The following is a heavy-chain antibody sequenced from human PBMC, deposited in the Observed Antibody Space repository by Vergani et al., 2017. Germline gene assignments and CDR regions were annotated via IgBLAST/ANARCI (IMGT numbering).Heavy chain of an antibody. Sequence: RLVQSGGGLVQPGGSLRLSCAASGFTFSSYAMSWVRQVPGKGLEWVSGISGSGGNTYYANSVKGRFTISRDNSKNTLYLQMNSLRADDTAVYYCAKGVYCSSTSCYEGRGYYYGMGVWGQGTTVTFSS. D-gene: IGHD2-2*01. V-gene: IGHV3-23*04. J-gene: IGHJ6*02. CDR2: ISGSGGNT. CDR3: AKGVYCSSTSCYEGRGYYYGMGV. CDR1: GFTFSSYA.